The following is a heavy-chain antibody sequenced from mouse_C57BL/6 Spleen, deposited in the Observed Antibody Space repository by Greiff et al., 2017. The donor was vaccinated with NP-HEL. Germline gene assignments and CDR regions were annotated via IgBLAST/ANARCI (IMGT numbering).Heavy chain of an antibody. D-gene: IGHD2-5*01. Sequence: EVQVVESGPGLVKPSQSLSLTCSVTGYSITSGYYWNWIRQVPGNKLEWRGYISYDGSNNYHPSLKNRISITRDTSKNQFFLKLNSVTTEDTATYYCASYYSNYHYFDYWGQGTTLTVSS. CDR3: ASYYSNYHYFDY. J-gene: IGHJ2*01. CDR1: GYSITSGYY. V-gene: IGHV3-6*01. CDR2: ISYDGSN.